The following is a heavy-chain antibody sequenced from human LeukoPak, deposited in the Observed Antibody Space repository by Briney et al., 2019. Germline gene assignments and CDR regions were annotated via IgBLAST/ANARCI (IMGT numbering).Heavy chain of an antibody. D-gene: IGHD3-16*01. J-gene: IGHJ2*01. CDR3: ARDLSRGEWYFDL. V-gene: IGHV4-59*01. Sequence: SETLSLTCTVSGGSISSYYWSWIRQPPGKGLEWIGYIYYSGSTNYNPSLKSRVTISVDTSKNQFSLKLSSVTAADTAVYYCARDLSRGEWYFDLWGRGTLVTVSS. CDR2: IYYSGST. CDR1: GGSISSYY.